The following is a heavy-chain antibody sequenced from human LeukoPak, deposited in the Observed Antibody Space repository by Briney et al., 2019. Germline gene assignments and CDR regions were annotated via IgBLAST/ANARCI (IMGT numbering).Heavy chain of an antibody. D-gene: IGHD3-10*01. CDR3: ARDRGITMVRGVDDAFDI. CDR1: GGSISSGDYY. CDR2: IYYSGST. V-gene: IGHV4-30-4*02. J-gene: IGHJ3*02. Sequence: PSETLSLTCTVSGGSISSGDYYWSWIRQPPGKGLEWIGYIYYSGSTYYNPSLKSRVTISVDTSKNQFSLKLSSVTAADTAVYYCARDRGITMVRGVDDAFDIWGQGTMVTVSS.